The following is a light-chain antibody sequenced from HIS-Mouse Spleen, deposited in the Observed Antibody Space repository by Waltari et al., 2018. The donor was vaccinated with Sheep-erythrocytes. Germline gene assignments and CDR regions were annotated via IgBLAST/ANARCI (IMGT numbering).Light chain of an antibody. J-gene: IGLJ3*02. CDR1: SSDVGSYNL. CDR3: CSYAGSSTPWV. V-gene: IGLV2-23*01. Sequence: QSALTQPASVSGSPGQSITISCTGTSSDVGSYNLVSWYQRHPGKAPKLMIYEGSKRPSGVSNRFAGCKSGNTASLTISGLQAEDEADYYCCSYAGSSTPWVFGGGTKLTVL. CDR2: EGS.